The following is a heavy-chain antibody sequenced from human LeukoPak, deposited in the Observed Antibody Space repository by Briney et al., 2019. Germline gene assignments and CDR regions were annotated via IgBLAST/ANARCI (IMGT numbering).Heavy chain of an antibody. CDR2: ISGSGVST. J-gene: IGHJ4*02. CDR3: ARDRTRDCSGGSCYRHYFDY. CDR1: GFTFSSYA. D-gene: IGHD2-15*01. Sequence: HSGGSLRLSCAASGFTFSSYAMSWVRQAPGKGLEWVSAISGSGVSTYYADSVKGRFTISRDTSKNTLYLLMNSLRAEDSAVYYCARDRTRDCSGGSCYRHYFDYWGQGTLVSVSS. V-gene: IGHV3-23*01.